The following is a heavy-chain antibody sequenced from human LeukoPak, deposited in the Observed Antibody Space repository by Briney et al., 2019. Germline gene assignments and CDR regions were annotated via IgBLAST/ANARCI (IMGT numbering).Heavy chain of an antibody. CDR2: IKQDGIEK. Sequence: PGGSLRLSCAASGFTLSNHWMIWVRQAPGKGLECVANIKQDGIEKYYLDSVKGRFTISRDNAKNSVYLQMNSLRVEDTAVYYCAGGRSDYGGNFDYWGQGTLVTVSS. D-gene: IGHD4-23*01. J-gene: IGHJ4*02. CDR1: GFTLSNHW. CDR3: AGGRSDYGGNFDY. V-gene: IGHV3-7*01.